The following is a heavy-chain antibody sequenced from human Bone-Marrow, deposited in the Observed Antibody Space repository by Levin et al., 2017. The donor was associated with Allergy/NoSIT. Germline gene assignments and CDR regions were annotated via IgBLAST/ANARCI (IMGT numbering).Heavy chain of an antibody. V-gene: IGHV1-58*02. J-gene: IGHJ4*02. CDR1: GFTFTSSA. CDR2: IVVGSGNT. D-gene: IGHD3-3*01. CDR3: AAGEFNYDFWSAPDY. Sequence: PGESLKISCKASGFTFTSSAMQWVRQARGQRLEWIGWIVVGSGNTNYAQKFQERVTITRDMSTSTAYMELSSLRSEDTAVYYCAAGEFNYDFWSAPDYWGQGTLVTVSS.